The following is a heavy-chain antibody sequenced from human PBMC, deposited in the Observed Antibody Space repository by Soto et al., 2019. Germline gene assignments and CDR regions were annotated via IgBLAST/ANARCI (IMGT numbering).Heavy chain of an antibody. D-gene: IGHD2-15*01. Sequence: QITLKESGPTLVKPTQTLTLTCTFSGFSLSTSGVGVGWIRQPPGKALEWLALIYWDDDKRYSPSLKSRLTITKDTSEHQVVLTMTNMDPVDTATYYCAHRPSYCSGGSCYSGFDYWGQGTLVTVSS. J-gene: IGHJ4*02. CDR1: GFSLSTSGVG. CDR3: AHRPSYCSGGSCYSGFDY. V-gene: IGHV2-5*02. CDR2: IYWDDDK.